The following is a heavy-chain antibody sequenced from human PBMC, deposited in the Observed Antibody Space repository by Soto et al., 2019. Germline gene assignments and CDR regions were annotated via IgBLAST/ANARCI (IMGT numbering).Heavy chain of an antibody. CDR1: GFTFSSYG. CDR2: ISYDGSNK. J-gene: IGHJ4*02. V-gene: IGHV3-30*18. Sequence: GGSLRLSCAASGFTFSSYGMHWVRQAPGKGLEWVAVISYDGSNKYYADSVKGRFTISRDNSKNTLYLQMNSLRAEDTAVYYCAKDLSLGIAVAGRVFDYWGQGTLVTVSS. CDR3: AKDLSLGIAVAGRVFDY. D-gene: IGHD6-19*01.